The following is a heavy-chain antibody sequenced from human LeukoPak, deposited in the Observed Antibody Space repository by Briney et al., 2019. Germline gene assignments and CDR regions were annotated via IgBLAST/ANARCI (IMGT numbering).Heavy chain of an antibody. D-gene: IGHD3-10*01. V-gene: IGHV3-74*01. CDR3: AKDRVLGSGSSDY. J-gene: IGHJ4*02. CDR1: GLIFSDYW. CDR2: IRGDGGDT. Sequence: GGSLRLSCAASGLIFSDYWMHWVRQAPGKGLVWVSRIRGDGGDTSYADSVKGRLTVSRDNAKNTLYLQMNSLRAEDTAVYFCAKDRVLGSGSSDYWGQGTLVTVSS.